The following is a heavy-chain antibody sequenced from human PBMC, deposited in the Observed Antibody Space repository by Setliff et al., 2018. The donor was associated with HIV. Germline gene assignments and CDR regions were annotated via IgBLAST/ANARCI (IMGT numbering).Heavy chain of an antibody. CDR1: GYTFTSYA. V-gene: IGHV1-3*01. J-gene: IGHJ2*01. Sequence: ASVKVSCKASGYTFTSYAMHWVRQAPGQRLEWMGWINAGNGNTKYSQKFQGRVTITRDTSAGTAYMELSSLRSEDTAVYYCARRRLAYDSWSYRGNWFFDLWGRGTLGTSPQ. CDR2: INAGNGNT. D-gene: IGHD3-10*01. CDR3: ARRRLAYDSWSYRGNWFFDL.